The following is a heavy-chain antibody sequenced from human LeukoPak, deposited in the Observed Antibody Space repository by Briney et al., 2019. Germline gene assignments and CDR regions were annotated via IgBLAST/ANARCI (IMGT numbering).Heavy chain of an antibody. D-gene: IGHD2-21*02. Sequence: GESLKISCQVSGPTVTNFWITWVRQMPGKGLEWMGIIFSGDSETRYSPSLQGQVTISVDKDSRTAFLQWTSLRASDTAMYYCATQKYGDYYFDYWGQEPLSPSPQ. CDR1: GPTVTNFW. CDR3: ATQKYGDYYFDY. J-gene: IGHJ4*01. V-gene: IGHV5-51*01. CDR2: IFSGDSET.